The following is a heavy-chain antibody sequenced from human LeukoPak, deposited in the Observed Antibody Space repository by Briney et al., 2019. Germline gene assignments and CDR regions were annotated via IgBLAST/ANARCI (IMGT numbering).Heavy chain of an antibody. Sequence: PGGSLRLSCAASGFTFSSYGMHWVRQAPGKGLEWVAVISYDGSNKYYADSVKGRFTISRDNSKNTLYLQMNSLRAEDTAVYYCANLAAAGTGAFDIWGQGTMVTVSS. V-gene: IGHV3-30*18. D-gene: IGHD6-13*01. CDR2: ISYDGSNK. CDR3: ANLAAAGTGAFDI. J-gene: IGHJ3*02. CDR1: GFTFSSYG.